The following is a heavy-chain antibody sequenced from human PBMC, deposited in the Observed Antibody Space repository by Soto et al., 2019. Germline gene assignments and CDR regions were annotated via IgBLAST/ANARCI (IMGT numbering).Heavy chain of an antibody. CDR3: ARGLVGAPGFFDY. Sequence: QVQLVQSGAEVKKPGASVKVSCKASGYTFTSYAMHWVRQAPGQRLEWMGWINAGNGNTKYSQKFQGRVTITRDTSASTAYMELSSLRSGGTAVYYCARGLVGAPGFFDYWGQGTLVTVFS. CDR1: GYTFTSYA. J-gene: IGHJ4*02. V-gene: IGHV1-3*01. D-gene: IGHD1-26*01. CDR2: INAGNGNT.